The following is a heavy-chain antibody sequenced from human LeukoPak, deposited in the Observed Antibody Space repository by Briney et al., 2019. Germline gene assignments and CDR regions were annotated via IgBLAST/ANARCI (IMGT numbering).Heavy chain of an antibody. V-gene: IGHV3-23*01. CDR3: AREPYYASGSYYPI. D-gene: IGHD3-10*01. Sequence: GGSLRLSCAASGFTLSSYAMTWVRQAPGKGLEWVSGISGSGDTTYYGDFVKGRFTISRDNSKNTLYLQMNSLRAEDTAAYYCAREPYYASGSYYPIWGQGTLVTVSS. J-gene: IGHJ3*02. CDR2: ISGSGDTT. CDR1: GFTLSSYA.